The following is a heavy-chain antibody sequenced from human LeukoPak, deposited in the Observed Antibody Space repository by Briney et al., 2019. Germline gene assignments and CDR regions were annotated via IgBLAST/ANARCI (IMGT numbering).Heavy chain of an antibody. D-gene: IGHD6-19*01. Sequence: SETLSLTCTVSGGSISSYYWSWIRQPPGKGLEWIGYIYYSGSTNYNPSLKSRVTISVDTSKNQFSLKLSSVTAADTAVYYCASSLYSSGWKPQIGAFDIWGQGTMVTVSS. V-gene: IGHV4-59*08. CDR1: GGSISSYY. J-gene: IGHJ3*02. CDR2: IYYSGST. CDR3: ASSLYSSGWKPQIGAFDI.